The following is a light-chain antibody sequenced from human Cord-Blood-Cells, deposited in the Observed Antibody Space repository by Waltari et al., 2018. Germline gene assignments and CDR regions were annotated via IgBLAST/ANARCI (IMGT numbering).Light chain of an antibody. CDR3: QQYNSYPMYT. Sequence: DIQMTQSPSTLSASAGHRVTITCRASQSISSWLAWYQQKPGKAPKLLIYKASSLESGVPSRFSGSGSGTEFTLTISSLQPDDFATYYCQQYNSYPMYTFGQGTKLEIK. J-gene: IGKJ2*01. CDR1: QSISSW. CDR2: KAS. V-gene: IGKV1-5*03.